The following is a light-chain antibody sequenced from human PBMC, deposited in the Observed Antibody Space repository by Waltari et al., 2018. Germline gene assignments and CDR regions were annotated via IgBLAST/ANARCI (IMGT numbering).Light chain of an antibody. CDR2: EAS. Sequence: DIQMTQSPSTLSASVGDRVTITRRASQSISNYLAWYQQKPGKAPNLLIYEASTLKSGVPSRFSGSGSGTEFTLTINNLQPDDFATYYCQRSDAYWATFGQGTKVEIK. CDR3: QRSDAYWAT. CDR1: QSISNY. V-gene: IGKV1-5*03. J-gene: IGKJ1*01.